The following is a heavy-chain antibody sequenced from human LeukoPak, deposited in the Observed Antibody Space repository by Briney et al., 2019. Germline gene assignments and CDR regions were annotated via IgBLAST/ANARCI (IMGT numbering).Heavy chain of an antibody. Sequence: GASVKVSCKASGYTFTGYYMHWVRQAPGQGLEWMGWINPNSGGTNYAQKFQGRVTMTRDTSISTAYMELSRLRSDDTAVYYCARSGDTMIVVVNPLDYWGQGTLVTVSS. J-gene: IGHJ4*02. V-gene: IGHV1-2*02. CDR3: ARSGDTMIVVVNPLDY. CDR2: INPNSGGT. CDR1: GYTFTGYY. D-gene: IGHD3-22*01.